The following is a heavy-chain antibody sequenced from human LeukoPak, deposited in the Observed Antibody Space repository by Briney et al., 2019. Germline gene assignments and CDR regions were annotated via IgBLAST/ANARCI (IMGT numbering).Heavy chain of an antibody. D-gene: IGHD2-15*01. CDR2: INHSGST. CDR1: GGSSSGYY. CDR3: ASGDCSGGSCYSYFDY. J-gene: IGHJ4*02. Sequence: SETLSLTCAVYGGSSSGYYWGWIRQPQGNGLGWIGEINHSGSTNYNPSLKRRVTISVDTSKNQFSLKLSSVTAADTAVYYCASGDCSGGSCYSYFDYWGQGTLVTVSS. V-gene: IGHV4-34*01.